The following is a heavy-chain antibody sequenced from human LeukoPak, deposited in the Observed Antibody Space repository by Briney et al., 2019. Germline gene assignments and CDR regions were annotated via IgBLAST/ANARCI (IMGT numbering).Heavy chain of an antibody. Sequence: PSETLSLTCTVSGGSISSSSYYWGWIRQPPGKGLEWIGSIYYSGSTYYNPSLKSRVTISVDTSKNQFSLKLSSVTAADTAVYYCARPWNFGDYYYMDVWGKGTTVTISS. J-gene: IGHJ6*03. V-gene: IGHV4-39*01. CDR2: IYYSGST. D-gene: IGHD3-16*01. CDR1: GGSISSSSYY. CDR3: ARPWNFGDYYYMDV.